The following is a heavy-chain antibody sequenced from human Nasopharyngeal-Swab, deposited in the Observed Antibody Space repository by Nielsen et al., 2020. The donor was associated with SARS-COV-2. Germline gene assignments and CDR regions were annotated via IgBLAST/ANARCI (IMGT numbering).Heavy chain of an antibody. D-gene: IGHD3-16*02. CDR2: ISASGGST. V-gene: IGHV3-23*01. J-gene: IGHJ4*02. CDR3: AKALTPYVWGSYRYMDY. Sequence: WIRQPPGKGLEWVSAISASGGSTYYADSVKGRFTISRDYSKTTLYLQTNSLRAEDTAVYYCAKALTPYVWGSYRYMDYWGQGTLVTSPQ.